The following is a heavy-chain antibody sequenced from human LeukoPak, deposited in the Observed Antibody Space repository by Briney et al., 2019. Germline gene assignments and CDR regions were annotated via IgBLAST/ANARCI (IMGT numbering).Heavy chain of an antibody. D-gene: IGHD3-10*01. CDR1: GGSISSYY. CDR3: ARGRITMVRGVADLYY. V-gene: IGHV4-59*12. Sequence: PSETLSLTCTVSGGSISSYYWSWIRQPPGKGLEWIGYIYYSGSTNYNPSLKSRVTISVDTSKNQFSLKLSSVTAADTAVYYCARGRITMVRGVADLYYWGQGTLVTVSS. J-gene: IGHJ4*02. CDR2: IYYSGST.